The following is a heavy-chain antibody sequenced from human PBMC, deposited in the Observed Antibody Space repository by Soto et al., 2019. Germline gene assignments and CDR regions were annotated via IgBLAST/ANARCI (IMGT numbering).Heavy chain of an antibody. V-gene: IGHV1-18*01. D-gene: IGHD6-19*01. Sequence: GASVKVSCKASGYTFTTFGISWVRQAPGQGLEWVGWISANNGNTKYSQKFQGRVSLTTETSASTAYMELRSLRSDDTAVYHCARDKYSSGIYGMDVWGQGTTVTVSS. CDR2: ISANNGNT. CDR1: GYTFTTFG. CDR3: ARDKYSSGIYGMDV. J-gene: IGHJ6*02.